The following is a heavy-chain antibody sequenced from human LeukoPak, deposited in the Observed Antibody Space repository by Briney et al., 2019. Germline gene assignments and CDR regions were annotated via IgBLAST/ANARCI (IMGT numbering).Heavy chain of an antibody. V-gene: IGHV4-4*07. D-gene: IGHD3-10*01. CDR1: GGSISSYY. CDR2: IYTSGST. CDR3: ARSSMVRGVHFDY. J-gene: IGHJ4*02. Sequence: SETLSLTCTVSGGSISSYYWSWIRQPAGKGLEWIGRIYTSGSTYYNPSLKSRVTISVDTSKDQFSLKLNSVTAADTAVYYCARSSMVRGVHFDYWGQGTLVTVSS.